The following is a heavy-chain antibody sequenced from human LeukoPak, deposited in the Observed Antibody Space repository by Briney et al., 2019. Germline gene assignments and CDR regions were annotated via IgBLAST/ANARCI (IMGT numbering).Heavy chain of an antibody. CDR1: GLTFSSYS. V-gene: IGHV3-21*01. Sequence: GGSLRLSCAASGLTFSSYSMNWVRQAPGKGLEWVSSISSSSSYIYYADSVKGRFTISRDNAKNSLYLQMNSLRAEDTAVYYCARLWFGELYYAFDIRGQGTMVTVSS. J-gene: IGHJ3*02. CDR3: ARLWFGELYYAFDI. D-gene: IGHD3-10*01. CDR2: ISSSSSYI.